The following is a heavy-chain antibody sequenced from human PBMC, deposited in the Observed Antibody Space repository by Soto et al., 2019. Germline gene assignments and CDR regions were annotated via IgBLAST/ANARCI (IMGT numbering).Heavy chain of an antibody. D-gene: IGHD1-1*01. Sequence: ASVKVSCKASGGTFSSYAISWVRQAPGQGLEWMGGIIPIFGTANYAQKFQGRVTITADESTSTAYMELSSLRSEDTAVYYCARVTLEGGHDAFDIWGQGTMVTVSS. CDR2: IIPIFGTA. J-gene: IGHJ3*02. CDR3: ARVTLEGGHDAFDI. CDR1: GGTFSSYA. V-gene: IGHV1-69*13.